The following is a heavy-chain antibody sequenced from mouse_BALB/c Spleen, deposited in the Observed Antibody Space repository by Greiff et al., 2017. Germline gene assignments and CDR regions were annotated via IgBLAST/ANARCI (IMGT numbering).Heavy chain of an antibody. D-gene: IGHD2-2*01. CDR3: ARDGYGD. CDR2: ISYSGST. CDR1: GYSITSDYA. J-gene: IGHJ2*01. V-gene: IGHV3-2*02. Sequence: EVKLVESGPGLVKPSQSLSLTCTVTGYSITSDYAWNWIRQFPGNKLEWMGYISYSGSTSYNPSLKSRISITRDTSKNQFFLQLNSVTTEDTATYYCARDGYGDWGQGTTLTVSS.